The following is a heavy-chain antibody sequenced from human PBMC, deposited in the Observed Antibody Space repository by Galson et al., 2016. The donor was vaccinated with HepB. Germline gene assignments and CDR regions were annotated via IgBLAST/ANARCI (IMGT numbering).Heavy chain of an antibody. CDR2: IWFDGSNK. V-gene: IGHV3-33*01. J-gene: IGHJ4*02. CDR3: VRNDHGDYGVVYFDY. Sequence: SLRLSCAAAGFTFSSYGMHWVRQAPGKGLEWVAYIWFDGSNKYYADSVKGRFTISRDDSNNTLYLHMNSVRAEDTAVYYCVRNDHGDYGVVYFDYWGQGTLVTVSS. D-gene: IGHD4-17*01. CDR1: GFTFSSYG.